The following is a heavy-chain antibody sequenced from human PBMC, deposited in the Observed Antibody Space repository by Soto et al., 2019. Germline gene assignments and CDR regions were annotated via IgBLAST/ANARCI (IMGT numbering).Heavy chain of an antibody. V-gene: IGHV3-72*01. CDR3: TSPQRSSSVWHYY. J-gene: IGHJ4*02. D-gene: IGHD6-19*01. CDR2: ARHKPGPYMT. Sequence: EVQLVESGGGLVQPGGSLRLSCAASGFTFSDHFMEWVRQAPGKGLEWVGRARHKPGPYMTEYAASVKGRFTISRDESKNSLFLQMNRLETEDTALYYCTSPQRSSSVWHYYWGQGTLVTVSS. CDR1: GFTFSDHF.